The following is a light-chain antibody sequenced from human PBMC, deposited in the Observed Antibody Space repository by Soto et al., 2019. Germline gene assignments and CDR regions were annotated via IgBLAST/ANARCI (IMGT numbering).Light chain of an antibody. CDR2: QAS. Sequence: DIQMTQSPSTLSASVGDRVIITCRASQSISSWLAWYQQKPGKAPKLLIYQASILESGVPSRFSGSGSGTEFTLTISSLQSEDFAVYYCQQYNNGPPLTFGPGTKVDIK. CDR3: QQYNNGPPLT. CDR1: QSISSW. V-gene: IGKV1-5*03. J-gene: IGKJ3*01.